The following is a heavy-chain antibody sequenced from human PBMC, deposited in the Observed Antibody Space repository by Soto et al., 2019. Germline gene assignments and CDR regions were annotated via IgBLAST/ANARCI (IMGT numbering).Heavy chain of an antibody. CDR3: ARRHLAVAVSPWFDP. D-gene: IGHD6-19*01. CDR1: GLSITDSEMG. CDR2: IDSSGEK. Sequence: QVILKESGPVLVKPTETLTLRCTVSGLSITDSEMGVSWIRQPPGQPLEWLAHIDSSGEKSYRTVLKSRLAISKDTSKSQIVLTMTNMDPADTATYYCARRHLAVAVSPWFDPWGQGIPVTVSS. J-gene: IGHJ5*02. V-gene: IGHV2-26*01.